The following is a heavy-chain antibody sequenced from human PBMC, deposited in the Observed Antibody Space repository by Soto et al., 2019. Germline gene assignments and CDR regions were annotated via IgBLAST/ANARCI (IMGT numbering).Heavy chain of an antibody. CDR2: ISVDGSNT. CDR3: AREDASSGHAGTFWH. J-gene: IGHJ1*01. Sequence: QVQLVESGGGVVQPGRSLRLSCTASGFTFSNYVMHWIRQAPGEGLEWVAGISVDGSNTHYADSVKGRFTISRDNSKNTVYLQMDSLTTEETTVYYCAREDASSGHAGTFWHWGQGTLVTVSS. D-gene: IGHD3-22*01. V-gene: IGHV3-30-3*01. CDR1: GFTFSNYV.